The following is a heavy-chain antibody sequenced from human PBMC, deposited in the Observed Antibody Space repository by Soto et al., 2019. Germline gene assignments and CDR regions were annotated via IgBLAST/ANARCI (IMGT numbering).Heavy chain of an antibody. CDR2: IIPIFGTA. V-gene: IGHV1-69*01. D-gene: IGHD6-19*01. CDR1: RVAFSKFI. J-gene: IGHJ6*02. Sequence: QAQLEQSGGEVKKPGSSVKVSCKASRVAFSKFIVTWVRQAPGLGLEWVGGIIPIFGTANYGQKLQGRVTITADESTSTSDMEVNNLRSEDTAVYYCAKVRYSSPMGYYYGMDVWGQGTTVTVSS. CDR3: AKVRYSSPMGYYYGMDV.